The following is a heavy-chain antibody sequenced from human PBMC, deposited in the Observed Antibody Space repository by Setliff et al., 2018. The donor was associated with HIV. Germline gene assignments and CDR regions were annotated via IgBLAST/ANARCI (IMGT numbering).Heavy chain of an antibody. V-gene: IGHV1-2*04. CDR2: INPKSDGT. J-gene: IGHJ5*02. CDR1: GYSFTDYY. Sequence: ASVKVSCKASGYSFTDYYIHWVRQAPGQGLEWMGWINPKSDGTNYAQKFQGWITMTRDTSTSTAYMELRSLRSDDTAVYYCARGTTPLGWFDPWGQGTLVTVSS. D-gene: IGHD2-2*01. CDR3: ARGTTPLGWFDP.